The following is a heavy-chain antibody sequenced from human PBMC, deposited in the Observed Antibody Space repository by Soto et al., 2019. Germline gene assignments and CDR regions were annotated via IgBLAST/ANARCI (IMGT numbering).Heavy chain of an antibody. CDR1: GYTFTTYG. CDR3: ARDSRPYYYGSGSYLITSFDY. D-gene: IGHD3-10*01. Sequence: VASVKVSCKASGYTFTTYGISWVRQAPGQGLEWMGWISAYNGNTNYPQKLQGRVTMTTDTSTSTAYMELRSLRADDTAVYYCARDSRPYYYGSGSYLITSFDYWGQGTPVTVSS. J-gene: IGHJ4*02. CDR2: ISAYNGNT. V-gene: IGHV1-18*01.